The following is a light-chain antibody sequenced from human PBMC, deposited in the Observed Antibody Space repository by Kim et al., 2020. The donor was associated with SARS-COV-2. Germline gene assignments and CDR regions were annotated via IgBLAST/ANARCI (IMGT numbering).Light chain of an antibody. CDR3: KSRGTSGNVV. Sequence: VALGQTVRITCRGDSLRRYYATWYQQKPGQAPVLVIYGKNNRPSGIPDRFSGSSSGNTASLTITGAQAEDEADYYCKSRGTSGNVVFGGGTQLTVL. J-gene: IGLJ2*01. CDR1: SLRRYY. V-gene: IGLV3-19*01. CDR2: GKN.